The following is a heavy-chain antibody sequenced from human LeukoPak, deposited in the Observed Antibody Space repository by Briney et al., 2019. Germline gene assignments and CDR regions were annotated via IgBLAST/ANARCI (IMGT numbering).Heavy chain of an antibody. D-gene: IGHD5-18*01. CDR3: AKGVRMDTAMRELYYFDY. J-gene: IGHJ4*02. CDR1: GFTFSSYG. CDR2: ISNDGSNK. Sequence: PGGSLRLSCAASGFTFSSYGMHWVRQAPGKGLEWVAVISNDGSNKYYADSVKGRFTTSRDNSKNTLYLQMNSLRAEDTAVYYCAKGVRMDTAMRELYYFDYWGQGTLVTVSS. V-gene: IGHV3-30*18.